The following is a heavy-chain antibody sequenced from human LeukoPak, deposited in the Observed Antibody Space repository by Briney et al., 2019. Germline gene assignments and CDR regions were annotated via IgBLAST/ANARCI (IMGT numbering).Heavy chain of an antibody. Sequence: PGGSLRLSCAASGFTFSNAWMSWVRQAPGKGLEWVSAISGSGGSTYYADSVKGRFTVSRDNSKNTLYLQMNSLRAEDTAVYYCATLNGYGNYWGQGTLVTVSS. CDR3: ATLNGYGNY. CDR2: ISGSGGST. D-gene: IGHD5-18*01. J-gene: IGHJ4*02. V-gene: IGHV3-23*01. CDR1: GFTFSNAW.